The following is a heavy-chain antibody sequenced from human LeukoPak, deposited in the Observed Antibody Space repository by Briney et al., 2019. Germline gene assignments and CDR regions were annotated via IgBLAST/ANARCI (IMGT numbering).Heavy chain of an antibody. CDR2: SRSKTNRYTT. CDR1: GFTFSDHY. Sequence: PGGSLRLSCAASGFTFSDHYLDWVRQAPGKGLEWVGRSRSKTNRYTTQYAASVKGRFTISRDDSKNSLYLQMNSLRAEDTAVYYCARVEASGYDYGAFDYWGQGTLVTVSS. V-gene: IGHV3-72*01. D-gene: IGHD5-12*01. CDR3: ARVEASGYDYGAFDY. J-gene: IGHJ4*02.